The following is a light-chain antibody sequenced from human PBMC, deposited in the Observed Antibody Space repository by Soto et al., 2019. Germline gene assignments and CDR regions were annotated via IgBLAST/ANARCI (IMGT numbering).Light chain of an antibody. Sequence: QSVLTQPPSVSGAPVQRVTISCTGSSSNIGANYDVHWYQQFPGTAPKLLIYRNNFRPSGVPDRFSGSQSGTSASLAISGLQSEDETDYYCQSYDSRLSAHVFGTGTKLTVL. CDR1: SSNIGANYD. J-gene: IGLJ1*01. CDR3: QSYDSRLSAHV. V-gene: IGLV1-40*01. CDR2: RNN.